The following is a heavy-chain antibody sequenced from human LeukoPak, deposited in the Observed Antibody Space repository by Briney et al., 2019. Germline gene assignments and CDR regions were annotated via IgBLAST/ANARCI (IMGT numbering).Heavy chain of an antibody. D-gene: IGHD3-10*01. Sequence: GGSLRLSCAASGFTFSSYGMHWVRQAPGKGLEWVAFIRYDGSNKYYADSVKGRFTISRDNSKNTLDVQMNSLRAEDTAVYYCAKQFLWFGELSHFDYWGQGTLVTVSS. J-gene: IGHJ4*02. CDR1: GFTFSSYG. V-gene: IGHV3-30*02. CDR3: AKQFLWFGELSHFDY. CDR2: IRYDGSNK.